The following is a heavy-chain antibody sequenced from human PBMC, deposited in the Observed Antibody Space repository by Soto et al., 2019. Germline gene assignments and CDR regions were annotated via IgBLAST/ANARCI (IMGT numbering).Heavy chain of an antibody. V-gene: IGHV3-21*01. CDR1: GFTFSSYS. CDR3: ARDLTTSDYYYYYGMDV. D-gene: IGHD4-17*01. CDR2: ISSSSSYI. Sequence: GGSLRLSCAASGFTFSSYSMNWVRQAPGKGLEWVSSISSSSSYIYYADSVKGRFTISRDNAKNSLYLQMNSLRAEDTAVYYCARDLTTSDYYYYYGMDVWGQGTTVTVSS. J-gene: IGHJ6*02.